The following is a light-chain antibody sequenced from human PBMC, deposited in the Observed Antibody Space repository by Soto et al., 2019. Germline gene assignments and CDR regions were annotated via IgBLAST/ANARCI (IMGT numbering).Light chain of an antibody. Sequence: EIVMTQSPATLSVSPGERATLSCRASQSVSSNLAWYQQKPGQAPRLLIYAASTRATGIPPRFSGRGSGTEFTLTISSLQSEDFAVYYCQQFNNWPQVTFGPGTKVDIK. CDR3: QQFNNWPQVT. CDR1: QSVSSN. V-gene: IGKV3-15*01. J-gene: IGKJ3*01. CDR2: AAS.